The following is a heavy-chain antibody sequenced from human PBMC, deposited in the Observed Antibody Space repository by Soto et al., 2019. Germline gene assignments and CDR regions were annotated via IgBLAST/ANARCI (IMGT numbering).Heavy chain of an antibody. CDR3: ARARQYYDCELDP. J-gene: IGHJ5*02. Sequence: QVQLQESGPGLVKPSQTLSLTCTVSGDSISRGAYYWTWIRQHPGTGLEWIGYIYNTGRTYYNPSLKSRLTISLDTSENQFSLKLTSVTAADTAIYYCARARQYYDCELDPWGQGTLVTVSS. CDR2: IYNTGRT. V-gene: IGHV4-31*03. CDR1: GDSISRGAYY. D-gene: IGHD3-22*01.